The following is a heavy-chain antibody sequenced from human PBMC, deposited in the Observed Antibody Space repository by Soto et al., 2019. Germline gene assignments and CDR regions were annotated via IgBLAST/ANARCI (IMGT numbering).Heavy chain of an antibody. CDR3: AKWAVVVITPLNGYFAL. V-gene: IGHV3-23*01. CDR1: GFTFSSYA. J-gene: IGHJ2*01. D-gene: IGHD3-22*01. Sequence: EVQLLESGGGLVQSGGSLRLSCAASGFTFSSYAMSWVRQAPGKGLEWVSAISGSGGSTYYADSVKGRFTISRDNYMSTLDRQVNRLRAENTAVDYCAKWAVVVITPLNGYFALCGRGTLVTVSS. CDR2: ISGSGGST.